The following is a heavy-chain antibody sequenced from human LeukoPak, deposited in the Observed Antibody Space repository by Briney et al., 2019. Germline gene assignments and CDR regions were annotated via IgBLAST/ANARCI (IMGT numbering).Heavy chain of an antibody. D-gene: IGHD3-10*01. CDR2: IYYSGST. J-gene: IGHJ3*02. CDR1: DDSIRSSAYY. Sequence: KPSETLSLTCAVSDDSIRSSAYYWGWIRQPPGKGLEWIGSIYYSGSTYYNPSLKSRVTISIDTSKSQFSLKLSSVTAADTAVYYCASEPYGSGSFLGAFDIWGQGTMVTVSS. CDR3: ASEPYGSGSFLGAFDI. V-gene: IGHV4-39*01.